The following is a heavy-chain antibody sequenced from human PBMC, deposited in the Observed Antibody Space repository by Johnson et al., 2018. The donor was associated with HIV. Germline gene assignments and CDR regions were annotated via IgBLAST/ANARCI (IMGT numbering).Heavy chain of an antibody. J-gene: IGHJ3*02. CDR3: ARDHPVAGDAFDI. V-gene: IGHV3-30-3*01. Sequence: QVQLVESGGGVVQPGRSLKLYRAASEFTFSNYAMHWVRQAPGKGLERVAVISYDGSNKYYAYSVTGRFTISRDNSKNTLYLQMNSLRAEDTAVYYCARDHPVAGDAFDIWGQGTMVTVSS. CDR2: ISYDGSNK. D-gene: IGHD6-19*01. CDR1: EFTFSNYA.